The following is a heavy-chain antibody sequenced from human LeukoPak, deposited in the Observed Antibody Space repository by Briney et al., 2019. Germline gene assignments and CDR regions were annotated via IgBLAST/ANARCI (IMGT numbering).Heavy chain of an antibody. D-gene: IGHD3-16*02. CDR2: ISYDGSNK. Sequence: GGSLRLSCAASGFTFSRYAMHWVRQAPGKGLEWVAVISYDGSNKYYADSVKGRFTISRDNSKNTLYLQMNSLRAEDTAVYYCARVKAVINFDYWGQGTLVTVSS. CDR1: GFTFSRYA. V-gene: IGHV3-30-3*01. J-gene: IGHJ4*02. CDR3: ARVKAVINFDY.